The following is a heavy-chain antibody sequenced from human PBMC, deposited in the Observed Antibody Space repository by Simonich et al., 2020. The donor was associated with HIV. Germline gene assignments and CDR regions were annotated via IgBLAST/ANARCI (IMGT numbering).Heavy chain of an antibody. CDR3: ARARIAATGTEYFQY. V-gene: IGHV1-2*02. CDR1: GYTFTAYF. CDR2: VNPNHGGT. Sequence: QVQLVQSGAEVKKPGASVKVSRKTSGYTFTAYFMHWVRQAPGQGLEGVGWVNPNHGGTNYALKVQGRVTMTRDTSIRTAYMELSRLRSDDTAVYYCARARIAATGTEYFQYWGQGTLVTVSS. J-gene: IGHJ1*01. D-gene: IGHD6-13*01.